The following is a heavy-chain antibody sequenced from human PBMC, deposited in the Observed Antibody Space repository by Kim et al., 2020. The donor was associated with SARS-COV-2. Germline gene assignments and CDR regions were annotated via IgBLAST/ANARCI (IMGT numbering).Heavy chain of an antibody. CDR1: GFTFSKAW. CDR3: TTDYLDYGDYGPLY. Sequence: GSLRLSCAASGFTFSKAWMSWVRQAPGKGLEWVGRIKSKTDGGTTDYAAPVKGRFTISRDDSKNTLYLQMNSLKTEDTAVYYCTTDYLDYGDYGPLYWGQGTLVTVSS. D-gene: IGHD4-17*01. CDR2: IKSKTDGGTT. J-gene: IGHJ4*02. V-gene: IGHV3-15*01.